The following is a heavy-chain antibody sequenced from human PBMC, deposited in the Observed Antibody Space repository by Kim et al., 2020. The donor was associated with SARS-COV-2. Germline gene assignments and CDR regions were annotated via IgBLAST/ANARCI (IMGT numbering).Heavy chain of an antibody. CDR2: ISYDGSNK. D-gene: IGHD3-10*01. J-gene: IGHJ3*02. CDR3: ARGSSEFDAFDI. CDR1: GFTFSSYA. V-gene: IGHV3-30*04. Sequence: GGSLRLSCAASGFTFSSYAMHWVRQAPGKGLEWVAVISYDGSNKYYADSVKGRFTISRDNSKNTLYLQMNSLRAEDTAVYYCARGSSEFDAFDIWGQGT.